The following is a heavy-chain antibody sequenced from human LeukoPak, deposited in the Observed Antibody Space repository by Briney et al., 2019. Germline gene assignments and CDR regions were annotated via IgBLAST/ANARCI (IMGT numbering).Heavy chain of an antibody. CDR3: ARGPTYYYDSSGYPYTFFDY. J-gene: IGHJ4*02. Sequence: SETLSLTCTVSGYSISSGHYWGWIRQPPGKGLEWIGSMYHSGSTYYNPSLKSRVTISVDTSKNQFSLKLSSVTAADTAVYYCARGPTYYYDSSGYPYTFFDYWGQGTLVTVSS. CDR1: GYSISSGHY. V-gene: IGHV4-38-2*02. D-gene: IGHD3-22*01. CDR2: MYHSGST.